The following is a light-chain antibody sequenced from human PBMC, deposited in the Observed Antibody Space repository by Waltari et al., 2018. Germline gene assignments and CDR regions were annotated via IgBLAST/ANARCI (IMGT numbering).Light chain of an antibody. CDR3: QQYNISPYT. V-gene: IGKV1-5*03. J-gene: IGKJ2*01. CDR2: KSF. Sequence: DIQMTQSSSTLSASVGDRVTITCRASQSISNWLAWYQQKPGKAPKVLIYKSFSLQNGVPSRFSGSGSETEFTLTISSLQPDDFATYYCQQYNISPYTFGQGTTLEI. CDR1: QSISNW.